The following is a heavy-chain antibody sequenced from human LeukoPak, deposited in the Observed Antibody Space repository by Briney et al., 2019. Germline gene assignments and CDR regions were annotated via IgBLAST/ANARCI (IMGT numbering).Heavy chain of an antibody. V-gene: IGHV1-2*02. CDR2: IKPARAGA. D-gene: IGHD3-10*01. CDR3: ARQLGNYYGAFDF. Sequence: ASVTVSCKPSGYTSTNSYIHWVRRATGQGPEWGGWIKPARAGAAFAPKFQGRVSMTWDSSITTAFMDLTSLRSNDTAIYYCARQLGNYYGAFDFWGQGTLVTVSS. J-gene: IGHJ4*02. CDR1: GYTSTNSY.